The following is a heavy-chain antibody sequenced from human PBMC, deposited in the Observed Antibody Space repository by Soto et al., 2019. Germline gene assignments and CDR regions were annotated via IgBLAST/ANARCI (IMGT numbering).Heavy chain of an antibody. CDR2: IYPGDSDT. Sequence: ESLKISCKGSGYSFTSYWIGWVRQMPGKGLEWMGIIYPGDSDTRYSPSFQGQVTISADKSISTAYLQWSSLKASDTAMYYCARMCTNGVCLVPDAFDIWGQGTMVTVSS. D-gene: IGHD2-8*01. CDR3: ARMCTNGVCLVPDAFDI. J-gene: IGHJ3*02. CDR1: GYSFTSYW. V-gene: IGHV5-51*01.